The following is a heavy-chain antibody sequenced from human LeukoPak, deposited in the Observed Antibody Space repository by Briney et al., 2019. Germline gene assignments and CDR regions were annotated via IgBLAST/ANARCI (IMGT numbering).Heavy chain of an antibody. Sequence: GGSLRLSCAASGFTFSSYSMNWVRQAPGKGLEWVSYISSSSSTIYYADSVKGRFTISRDNAKSSLYLQMNSLRAEDTAVYYCARDGDFDWLFYYYGMDVWGQGTTVTVSS. D-gene: IGHD3-9*01. CDR1: GFTFSSYS. J-gene: IGHJ6*02. CDR3: ARDGDFDWLFYYYGMDV. V-gene: IGHV3-48*01. CDR2: ISSSSSTI.